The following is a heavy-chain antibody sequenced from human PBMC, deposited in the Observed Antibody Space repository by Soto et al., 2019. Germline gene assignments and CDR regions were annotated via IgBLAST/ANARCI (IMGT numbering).Heavy chain of an antibody. CDR2: TYYRSKWYN. Sequence: PSQTLSLTCVISGDSVSNNDAAWNWFRQSPSRGLEWLGRTYYRSKWYNDYAVSVKSRITINPDTSKNQFSLQLNSVTPEDTAVYYCARVRWGSGIEHWGQGTLVTVSS. CDR1: GDSVSNNDAA. D-gene: IGHD3-10*01. J-gene: IGHJ4*02. V-gene: IGHV6-1*01. CDR3: ARVRWGSGIEH.